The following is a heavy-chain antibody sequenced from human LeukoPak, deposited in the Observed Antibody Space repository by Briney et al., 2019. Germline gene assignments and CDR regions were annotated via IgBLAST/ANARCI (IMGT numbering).Heavy chain of an antibody. CDR1: GYTFTSYS. D-gene: IGHD2-2*01. Sequence: ASVKVSCKASGYTFTSYSISWVRQAPGQGLEWMGWISAYNGNTNYAQKLQGRVTMTTDTSTSTAYMELRSLRSDDTAVYYCARENVVVPAAMPVGLYYYGMDVWGQGTTVTVSS. CDR2: ISAYNGNT. V-gene: IGHV1-18*01. J-gene: IGHJ6*02. CDR3: ARENVVVPAAMPVGLYYYGMDV.